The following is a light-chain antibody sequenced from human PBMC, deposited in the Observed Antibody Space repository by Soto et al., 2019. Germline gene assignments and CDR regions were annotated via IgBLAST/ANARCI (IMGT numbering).Light chain of an antibody. CDR1: QDIGSW. CDR3: QQANCFPIT. V-gene: IGKV1-12*01. J-gene: IGKJ5*01. Sequence: DLPMTQSPSSVSASVGDRVTITCRASQDIGSWLAWYQQKPGKAAKLLIYAASSFPSGVPSRFSGGGSGTDFTLTISSLQPEDFATYYCQQANCFPITFGQGTRLQIK. CDR2: AAS.